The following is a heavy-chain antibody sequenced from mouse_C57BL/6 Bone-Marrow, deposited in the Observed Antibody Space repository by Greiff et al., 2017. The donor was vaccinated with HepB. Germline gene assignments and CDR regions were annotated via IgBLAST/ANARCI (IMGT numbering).Heavy chain of an antibody. D-gene: IGHD1-1*01. CDR1: GYTFTSYW. J-gene: IGHJ4*01. V-gene: IGHV1-64*01. CDR2: IHPNSGST. CDR3: ARPRYYYGSSYYAMDY. Sequence: QVQLQQPGAELVKPGASVKLSCKASGYTFTSYWMHWVKQRPGQGLEWIGMIHPNSGSTNYNEKFKSKATLTVDKSSSTAYMQLSSLTSEDSAVYYCARPRYYYGSSYYAMDYWGQGTSVTVSS.